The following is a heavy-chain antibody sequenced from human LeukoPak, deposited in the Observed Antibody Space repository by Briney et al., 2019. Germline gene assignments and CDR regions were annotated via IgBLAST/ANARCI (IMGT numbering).Heavy chain of an antibody. CDR3: ARDYISGIVGATESFDY. CDR2: INPNSGGT. D-gene: IGHD1-26*01. V-gene: IGHV1-2*02. Sequence: ASVKVSCKASGYAFTGYYMHWVRQAPGQGLEWMGWINPNSGGTNYAQKFQGRVTMTRDTSISTAYMELSRLRSDDTAVYYCARDYISGIVGATESFDYWGQGTLVTVSS. J-gene: IGHJ4*02. CDR1: GYAFTGYY.